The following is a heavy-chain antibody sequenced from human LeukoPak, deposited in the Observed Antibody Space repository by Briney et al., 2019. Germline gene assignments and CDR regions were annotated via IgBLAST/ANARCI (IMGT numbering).Heavy chain of an antibody. V-gene: IGHV1-18*01. CDR1: GYTFTSYG. CDR3: ARAGSYWLLWFGELNY. CDR2: ISAYNGNT. J-gene: IGHJ4*02. D-gene: IGHD3-10*01. Sequence: ASVKVSCKASGYTFTSYGISWVRQAPGQGLEWMGWISAYNGNTNYAQKLQGRVTMTTDTSTSTAYMELRSLRSDDTAVYYCARAGSYWLLWFGELNYWGQGTLVTVSS.